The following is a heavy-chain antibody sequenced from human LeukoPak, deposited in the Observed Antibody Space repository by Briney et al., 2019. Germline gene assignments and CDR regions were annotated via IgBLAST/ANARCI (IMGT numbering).Heavy chain of an antibody. D-gene: IGHD3-10*01. V-gene: IGHV3-23*01. CDR1: GFTFSTYG. CDR3: ARDLWSSGTYYHDY. J-gene: IGHJ4*02. CDR2: ISGSGGST. Sequence: PGRSLRLSCAASGFTFSTYGMSWVRQAPGKGLEWVSAISGSGGSTYYADSVKGRFTISRDNSKNTLYLQMNSLRAEDTAVYYCARDLWSSGTYYHDYWGQGTLVTVSS.